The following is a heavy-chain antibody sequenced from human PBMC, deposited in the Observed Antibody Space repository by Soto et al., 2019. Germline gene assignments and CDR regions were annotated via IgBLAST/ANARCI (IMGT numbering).Heavy chain of an antibody. Sequence: QVQLQESGPGLVKPSQTLALTCTVYGDSIMRDSYYWKWIRRHRGKGLEWIGYVYYSGTTAYNPSLKTRDTISPDTYKNQFSLNLTSVTAADTALYYCASGFDSGKVYAFESRGRGTQVTVAS. V-gene: IGHV4-31*03. CDR2: VYYSGTT. CDR1: GDSIMRDSYY. J-gene: IGHJ4*02. D-gene: IGHD1-26*01. CDR3: ASGFDSGKVYAFES.